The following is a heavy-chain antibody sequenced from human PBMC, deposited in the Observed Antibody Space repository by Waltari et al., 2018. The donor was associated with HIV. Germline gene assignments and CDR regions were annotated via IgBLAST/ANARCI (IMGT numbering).Heavy chain of an antibody. Sequence: EVQLVESGGGLVKPGGSLRLSCAASGFSFSKYSMNWVRQAPGKRLEWLSSISSRNTYIYYADSVKGRFTISRDNAKNSLYLQMNSLRAEDTALYYCFYDYGGLWGQGTLVTVSS. CDR3: FYDYGGL. CDR2: ISSRNTYI. V-gene: IGHV3-21*01. J-gene: IGHJ4*02. CDR1: GFSFSKYS. D-gene: IGHD4-17*01.